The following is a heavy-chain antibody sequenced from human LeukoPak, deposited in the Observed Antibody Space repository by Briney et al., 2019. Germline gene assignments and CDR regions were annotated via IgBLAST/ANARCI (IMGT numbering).Heavy chain of an antibody. V-gene: IGHV4-59*01. CDR2: IYDRGST. CDR3: ARGRTFDN. J-gene: IGHJ4*02. CDR1: GGSIRSSH. Sequence: SETLSLTCTVSGGSIRSSHWSWIRQPPGKGLEWIGNIYDRGSTKYNPPLKSRVTISVDTSKNQFSLRLSSVTAADTAVYYCARGRTFDNWGQGTLVTVSS.